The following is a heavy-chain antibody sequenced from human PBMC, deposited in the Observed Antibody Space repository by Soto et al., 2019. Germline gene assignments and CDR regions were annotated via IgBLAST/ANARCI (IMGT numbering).Heavy chain of an antibody. J-gene: IGHJ6*02. V-gene: IGHV1-18*04. CDR2: ISAYNGNT. Sequence: GASVKVSCKASGYTFTSYGISWVRQAPGQGLEWMGWISAYNGNTNYAQKLQGRVTMTTDTSTSTAYMELRSLRSDDTAVYYRARERRYSSPTGGYYYGMDVWGQGTTVTVSS. CDR1: GYTFTSYG. CDR3: ARERRYSSPTGGYYYGMDV. D-gene: IGHD6-13*01.